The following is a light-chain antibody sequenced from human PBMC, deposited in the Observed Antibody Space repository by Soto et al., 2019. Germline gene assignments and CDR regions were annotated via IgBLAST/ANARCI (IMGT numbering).Light chain of an antibody. CDR3: CSYSVRYTCV. Sequence: QSALTQPRSVSGSPGQSVTISCRGTRSDVGGHKSVSWYQQESGKGPKLIIHHVNKRPSGVPDRFSGSKSDNVASLTISALQADDEADYFCCSYSVRYTCVFVGWTKLTVL. J-gene: IGLJ3*02. V-gene: IGLV2-11*01. CDR2: HVN. CDR1: RSDVGGHKS.